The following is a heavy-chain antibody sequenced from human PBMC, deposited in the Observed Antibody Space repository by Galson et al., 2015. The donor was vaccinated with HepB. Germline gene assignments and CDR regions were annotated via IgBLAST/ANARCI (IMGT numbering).Heavy chain of an antibody. Sequence: SLRLSCAASGFTFSGSAIHWVRQASGKGLEWVGRIRSKASSHATAYTASLKGRFTISRDDLMNTAYLHMNSLKTEDTAVYYCARLGDLSGYSSLWGQGTLVTVSS. J-gene: IGHJ4*02. V-gene: IGHV3-73*01. D-gene: IGHD6-19*01. CDR2: IRSKASSHAT. CDR1: GFTFSGSA. CDR3: ARLGDLSGYSSL.